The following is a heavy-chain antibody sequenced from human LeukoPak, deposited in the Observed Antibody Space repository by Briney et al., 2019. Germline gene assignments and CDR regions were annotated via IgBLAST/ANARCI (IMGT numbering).Heavy chain of an antibody. CDR2: IYTSGST. V-gene: IGHV4-4*07. D-gene: IGHD6-13*01. J-gene: IGHJ4*02. Sequence: PSETLSLSCTVSGGSISSYYWSWIRQPAGKGLEWIGRIYTSGSTNYNPSLKSRVTMSVDTSKNQFSLKLSSVTAADTAVYYCAKDRYSIWYLTIDYWGQGTLVTVSS. CDR1: GGSISSYY. CDR3: AKDRYSIWYLTIDY.